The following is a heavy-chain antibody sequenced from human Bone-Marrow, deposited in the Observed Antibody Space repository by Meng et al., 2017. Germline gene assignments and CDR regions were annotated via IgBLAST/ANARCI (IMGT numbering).Heavy chain of an antibody. CDR1: GGSISSYY. Sequence: SETLSLTCTVSGGSISSYYWSWIRQPPGKGLEWIGYIYYSGSTNYNPSLKSRVTISVDTSKNQFSLKLRSVTAADTAVYYCARGPTTMAHDFDYWGQGTLVTVSS. D-gene: IGHD4-11*01. V-gene: IGHV4-59*01. CDR2: IYYSGST. CDR3: ARGPTTMAHDFDY. J-gene: IGHJ4*02.